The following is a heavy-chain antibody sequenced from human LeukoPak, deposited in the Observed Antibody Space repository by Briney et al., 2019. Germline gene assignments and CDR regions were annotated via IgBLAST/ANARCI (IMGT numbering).Heavy chain of an antibody. J-gene: IGHJ4*02. CDR1: GFTFSSYA. Sequence: PGGSLRLSCAASGFTFSSYAMSWVRHAPGKGLEWVSGISGSGGTTYYADSVKGRVTLSPGNSKNTIYLQMNSLRAEDTAVYYCAKVFVNWYLDYWGQGTLVTVSS. D-gene: IGHD1-1*01. CDR3: AKVFVNWYLDY. CDR2: ISGSGGTT. V-gene: IGHV3-23*01.